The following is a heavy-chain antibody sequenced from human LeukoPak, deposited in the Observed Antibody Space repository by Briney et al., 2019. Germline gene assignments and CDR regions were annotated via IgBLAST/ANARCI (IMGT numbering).Heavy chain of an antibody. D-gene: IGHD2-2*01. V-gene: IGHV4-39*07. CDR2: IYYSGST. Sequence: KPSETLSLTCTVSGGSISSSSYYWGWIRQPPGKGLEWIGSIYYSGSTYYNPSLKSRVTISVDTSKNQFSLKLSSVTAADTAVYYCARTLGPYQLPFGYDYWGQGTLVTVSS. CDR3: ARTLGPYQLPFGYDY. CDR1: GGSISSSSYY. J-gene: IGHJ4*02.